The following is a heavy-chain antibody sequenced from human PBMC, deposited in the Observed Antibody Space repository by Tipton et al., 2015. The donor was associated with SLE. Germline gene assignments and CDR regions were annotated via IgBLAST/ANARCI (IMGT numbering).Heavy chain of an antibody. CDR2: IYYSGST. V-gene: IGHV4-39*01. D-gene: IGHD3-10*01. CDR1: GGSISSSSYY. Sequence: LRLSCTVSGGSISSSSYYWGWIRQPPGKGLEWIGSIYYSGSTYYNPSLKSRVTIFVDMSKNQFSLKLSSVTAADTAVYYCASLWFGELPYNWFDPWGQGTLVTVS. J-gene: IGHJ5*01. CDR3: ASLWFGELPYNWFDP.